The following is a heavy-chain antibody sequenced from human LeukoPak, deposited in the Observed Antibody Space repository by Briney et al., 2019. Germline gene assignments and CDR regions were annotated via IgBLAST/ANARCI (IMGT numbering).Heavy chain of an antibody. CDR2: INSSGGST. J-gene: IGHJ4*02. V-gene: IGHV1-46*03. CDR3: ARGIALDFDY. Sequence: GASVKVSCKASGYTFTGYYMHWVRQAPGQGLEWMGIINSSGGSTSYAQKFQGRVTMTRDTSTSTVYMELSSLRSEDTAAYYCARGIALDFDYWGQGTLVTVSS. CDR1: GYTFTGYY. D-gene: IGHD6-13*01.